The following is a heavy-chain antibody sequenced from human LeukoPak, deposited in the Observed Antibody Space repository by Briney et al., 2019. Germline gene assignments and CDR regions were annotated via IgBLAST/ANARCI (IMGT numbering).Heavy chain of an antibody. CDR3: ARRGIHAGIGEAWFDP. CDR2: INHSGST. D-gene: IGHD3-10*01. Sequence: SETLSLTCAVYGGSFSGYYWSWIRQPPGKGLEWIGEINHSGSTNYNPSLKSRVTISVGTSKNQFSLKLSSVTAADTAVYYCARRGIHAGIGEAWFDPWGQGTLVTVSS. J-gene: IGHJ5*02. CDR1: GGSFSGYY. V-gene: IGHV4-34*01.